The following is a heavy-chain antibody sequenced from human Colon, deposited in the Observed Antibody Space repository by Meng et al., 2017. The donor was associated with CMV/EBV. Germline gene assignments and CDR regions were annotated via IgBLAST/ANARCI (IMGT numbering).Heavy chain of an antibody. CDR1: GGSIRNYH. V-gene: IGHV4-59*01. D-gene: IGHD5-12*01. CDR2: VYYSGNA. CDR3: VRGDKERSGGGYDRVRFDP. Sequence: SETLSLTCSVSGGSIRNYHWSWVRQSPGKGLEWIGYVYYSGNANYNPSLKSRVTISVDMSKNQVSLSLTAVTAADTAVYYCVRGDKERSGGGYDRVRFDPWGQGTLVTVSS. J-gene: IGHJ5*02.